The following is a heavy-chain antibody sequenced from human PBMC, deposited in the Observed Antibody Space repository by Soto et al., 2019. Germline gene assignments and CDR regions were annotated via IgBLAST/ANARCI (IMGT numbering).Heavy chain of an antibody. V-gene: IGHV4-61*01. D-gene: IGHD3-10*01. J-gene: IGHJ3*02. CDR3: ARPGGLLWFGELDDAFDI. CDR1: GGSVSSGSYY. CDR2: IYYSGST. Sequence: SETLSLTCTVSGGSVSSGSYYWSWIRQPPGKGLEWIGYIYYSGSTNYNPSLKSRVTISVDTSKNQFSLKLSSVTAADTAVYYCARPGGLLWFGELDDAFDIWGQGTMVTVSS.